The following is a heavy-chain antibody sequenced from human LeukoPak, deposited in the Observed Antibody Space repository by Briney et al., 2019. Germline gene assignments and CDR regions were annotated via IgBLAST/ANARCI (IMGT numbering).Heavy chain of an antibody. CDR1: GFTFTRYV. CDR3: ARDYYYDTSFYF. V-gene: IGHV3-30*03. Sequence: GGSLRLSCAASGFTFTRYVMRWVRQTPGKGLEWVAVISYDGSNKYYADSVKGRFTVSRDDPKNTLYLQMNSLRAEDTAVYYCARDYYYDTSFYFWGQGTLVTVSS. CDR2: ISYDGSNK. J-gene: IGHJ4*02. D-gene: IGHD3-22*01.